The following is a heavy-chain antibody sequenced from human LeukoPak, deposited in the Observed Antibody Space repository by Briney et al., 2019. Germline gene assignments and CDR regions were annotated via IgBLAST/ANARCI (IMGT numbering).Heavy chain of an antibody. D-gene: IGHD2-15*01. Sequence: SETLSLTCAVYGGSFSAYYWSWIRQPPGKGLEWIGEINHSGSTNYNPSLKSRVTISVDTSKNQFSLKLSSVTAADTAAYYCAPTDCSGGSCYSSWFDTWGQGTLVTVSS. V-gene: IGHV4-34*01. J-gene: IGHJ5*02. CDR2: INHSGST. CDR3: APTDCSGGSCYSSWFDT. CDR1: GGSFSAYY.